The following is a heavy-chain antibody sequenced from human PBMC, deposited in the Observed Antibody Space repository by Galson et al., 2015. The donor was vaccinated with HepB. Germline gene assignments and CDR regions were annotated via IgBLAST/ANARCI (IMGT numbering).Heavy chain of an antibody. CDR2: ISAYNGNT. V-gene: IGHV1-18*01. Sequence: SVKVSCKASGYTFTSYGISWVRQAPGQGLEWMGWISAYNGNTNYAQKLQGRVTMTTDTSTSTAYMELRSLRSDDTAVYYCARVDYYDSSSYTPHYWGQGTLVTASS. CDR1: GYTFTSYG. J-gene: IGHJ4*02. CDR3: ARVDYYDSSSYTPHY. D-gene: IGHD3-22*01.